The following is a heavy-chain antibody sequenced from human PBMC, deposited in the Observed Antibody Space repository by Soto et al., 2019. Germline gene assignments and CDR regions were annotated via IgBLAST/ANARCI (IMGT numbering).Heavy chain of an antibody. D-gene: IGHD2-15*01. V-gene: IGHV1-46*01. J-gene: IGHJ4*02. CDR2: INPSGGST. Sequence: GASVKVSCKASGCTFTSYYMHWVRQAPGQGLEWMGIINPSGGSTSYAQKFQGRVTMTRDTSTSTVYMELSSLRSEDTAVYYCAVYCSGGSCYSGVDYWGQGTLVTVSS. CDR1: GCTFTSYY. CDR3: AVYCSGGSCYSGVDY.